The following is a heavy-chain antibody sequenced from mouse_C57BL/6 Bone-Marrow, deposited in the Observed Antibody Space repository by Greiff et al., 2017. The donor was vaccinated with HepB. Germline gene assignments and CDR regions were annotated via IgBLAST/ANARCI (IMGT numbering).Heavy chain of an antibody. D-gene: IGHD1-1*01. Sequence: QVQLQQSGPELVKPGASVKISCKASGYAFSSSWMNWVKQRPGKGLEWIGRIYPGDGDTNCNGKFKGKATLTADKSSSTAYMQLSSLTSEDSAVYFCARCPITTVVATNFDYWGQGTTLTVSS. CDR1: GYAFSSSW. J-gene: IGHJ2*01. V-gene: IGHV1-82*01. CDR2: IYPGDGDT. CDR3: ARCPITTVVATNFDY.